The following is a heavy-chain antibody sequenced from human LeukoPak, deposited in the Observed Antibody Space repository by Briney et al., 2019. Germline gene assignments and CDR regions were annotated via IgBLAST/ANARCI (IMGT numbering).Heavy chain of an antibody. CDR1: GFTVSSNY. V-gene: IGHV3-66*01. J-gene: IGHJ5*02. D-gene: IGHD6-13*01. CDR2: MYSDGNA. Sequence: GGSLRLSCAAPGFTVSSNYMSWVRQAPGKGLEWISVMYSDGNAYYADSVKGRFTLSRDISQNTLHLQMNSLRAEDTAVYYCVRDEGLSIAAAWGQGTLVTVSS. CDR3: VRDEGLSIAAA.